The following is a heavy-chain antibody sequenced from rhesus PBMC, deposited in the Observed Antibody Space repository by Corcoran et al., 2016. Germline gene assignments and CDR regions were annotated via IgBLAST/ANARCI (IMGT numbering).Heavy chain of an antibody. Sequence: QVQLQASGPGLVKPSETLSLTCAVSGGSLSSSNWWSWIRQPPGKGLEWIGGIYSNTESTNYNPSLKNRVTISKDTSKNQFSLKLSSVTAADTAVYYCARGLGDYWGQGVLVTVSS. CDR3: ARGLGDY. V-gene: IGHV4S12*01. D-gene: IGHD3-3*01. CDR2: IYSNTEST. J-gene: IGHJ4*01. CDR1: GGSLSSSNW.